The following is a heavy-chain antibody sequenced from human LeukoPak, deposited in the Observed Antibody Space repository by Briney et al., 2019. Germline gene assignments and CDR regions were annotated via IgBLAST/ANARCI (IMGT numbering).Heavy chain of an antibody. Sequence: GGSLRLSCAASGFTFSIYWMSWVRQAPGKGLEWVANIEQDGSEKYYVDSVKGRFTISRDNAKNSLYLQMNSLRAEDTAVYYCARDGLRRDYVWGSYRYNWFDPWGQGTLVTVSS. V-gene: IGHV3-7*03. CDR2: IEQDGSEK. CDR1: GFTFSIYW. CDR3: ARDGLRRDYVWGSYRYNWFDP. J-gene: IGHJ5*02. D-gene: IGHD3-16*02.